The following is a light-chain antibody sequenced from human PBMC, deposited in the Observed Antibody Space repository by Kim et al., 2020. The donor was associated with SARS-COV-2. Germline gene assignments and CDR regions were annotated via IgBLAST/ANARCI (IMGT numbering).Light chain of an antibody. CDR1: QSLLHSNGYNY. CDR3: MQALQTPIT. Sequence: DIVMTQSPLSLPVTPGEPASISCRSSQSLLHSNGYNYLDWYLQKPGQSPQLLIYLGSNRASGVPDRFSGSGSGTDFTLKISRVEDGDVGVYYCMQALQTPITFGQGKRLEIK. CDR2: LGS. V-gene: IGKV2-28*01. J-gene: IGKJ5*01.